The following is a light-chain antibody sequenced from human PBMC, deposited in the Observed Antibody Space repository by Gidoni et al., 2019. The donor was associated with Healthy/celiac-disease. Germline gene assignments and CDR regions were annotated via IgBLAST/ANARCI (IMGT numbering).Light chain of an antibody. CDR3: QQYNNWPLYT. CDR2: GAS. Sequence: EIVLTQSPATRSVSPGERATLSCRASQSVSSNLAWYQQKPGQAPRLLIYGASTSATGIPARFSGSGSGTEFTLTISSLQSEDFAVYYCQQYNNWPLYTFGQRTKLEIK. CDR1: QSVSSN. V-gene: IGKV3-15*01. J-gene: IGKJ2*01.